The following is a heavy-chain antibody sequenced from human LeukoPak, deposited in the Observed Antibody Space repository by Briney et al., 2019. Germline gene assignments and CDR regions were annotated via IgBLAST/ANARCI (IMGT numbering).Heavy chain of an antibody. CDR2: IYHSGST. CDR1: GYSISTSNW. J-gene: IGHJ6*03. CDR3: ARTMVRGYYYYYMDV. D-gene: IGHD3-10*01. Sequence: SETLSLTCAVSGYSISTSNWWGWIRQPPGKGLEWIGSIYHSGSTYYNPSLKSRVTISVDTSKNQFSLKLSSVTAADTAVYYCARTMVRGYYYYYMDVWGKGTTVTVSS. V-gene: IGHV4-38-2*01.